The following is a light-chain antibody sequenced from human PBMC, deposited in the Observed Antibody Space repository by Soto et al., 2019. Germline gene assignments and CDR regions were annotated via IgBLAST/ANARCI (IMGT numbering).Light chain of an antibody. J-gene: IGKJ5*01. Sequence: EIVMTQSPATLSVSPGEGATPSCRASQSVSSSYLAWYQQKPGQAPRLLIYGASSRATGIPDRFSGSGSGTDFTLTISRLEPEDFAVYYCQQYGSSRLTFGQGTRLEIK. CDR3: QQYGSSRLT. CDR1: QSVSSSY. CDR2: GAS. V-gene: IGKV3-20*01.